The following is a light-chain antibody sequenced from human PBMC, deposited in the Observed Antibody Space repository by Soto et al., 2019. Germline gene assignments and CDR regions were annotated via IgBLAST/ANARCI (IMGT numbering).Light chain of an antibody. J-gene: IGLJ1*01. Sequence: QSALTQPPSASGSPGQSVTISCPGTSSDIGAYNFVSWYHQHPGKAPKLKIYEVSKRPSGVPVRFSCSKSGDTASLTVSGLQAEDEADYFCSSYAGSISLVFGSGTKVT. CDR1: SSDIGAYNF. CDR3: SSYAGSISLV. CDR2: EVS. V-gene: IGLV2-8*01.